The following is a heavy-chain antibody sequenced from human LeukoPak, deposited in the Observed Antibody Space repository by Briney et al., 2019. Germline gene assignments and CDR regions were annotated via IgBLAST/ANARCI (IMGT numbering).Heavy chain of an antibody. CDR1: GGTFSSYA. V-gene: IGHV1-69*01. Sequence: SVKVSCKASGGTFSSYAISWVRQSPGQGLEWMGGIIPIFGTANYAQKFQGRVTITADESTSTAYMELSSLRSEDTAVYYCARAEEKRSGGYSYGFLNYWGQGTLVTVSS. D-gene: IGHD5-18*01. CDR2: IIPIFGTA. J-gene: IGHJ4*02. CDR3: ARAEEKRSGGYSYGFLNY.